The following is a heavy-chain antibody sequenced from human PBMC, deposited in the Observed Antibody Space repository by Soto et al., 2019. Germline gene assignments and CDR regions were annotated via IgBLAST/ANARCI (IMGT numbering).Heavy chain of an antibody. CDR3: ARQAVTIYYGMDV. Sequence: GESLKISCKGSGYSFTSYWIGWVRQMPGKGLEWMGIIYPGDSDTRYSPSFQGQVTISADKSISTVYLQWSSLKASDTAMYYCARQAVTIYYGMDVWGQGTTVTVSS. J-gene: IGHJ6*02. CDR1: GYSFTSYW. CDR2: IYPGDSDT. D-gene: IGHD4-17*01. V-gene: IGHV5-51*01.